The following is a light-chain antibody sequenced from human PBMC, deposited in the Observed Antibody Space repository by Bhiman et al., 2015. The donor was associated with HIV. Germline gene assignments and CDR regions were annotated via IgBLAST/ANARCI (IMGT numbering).Light chain of an antibody. Sequence: VLTQPPSVSVAPGQTASISCGGGNIGRQRVHWYQQKPGQAPVLVIYGKNNRPSGIPDRFSGSSSGNTASLTITGALAEDEADYYCNSRDSRGNHWVFGGGTKLTVL. V-gene: IGLV3-19*01. CDR2: GKN. CDR1: NIGRQR. CDR3: NSRDSRGNHWV. J-gene: IGLJ2*01.